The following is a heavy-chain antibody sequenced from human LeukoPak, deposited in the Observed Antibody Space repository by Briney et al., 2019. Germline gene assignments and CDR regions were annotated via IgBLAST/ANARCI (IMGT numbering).Heavy chain of an antibody. CDR3: ARMFGPDAGFDY. V-gene: IGHV1-2*06. D-gene: IGHD3-16*01. J-gene: IGHJ4*02. CDR1: GFTFSSYA. Sequence: GGSLRLSCAASGFTFSSYAMHWVRQAPGQGLEWLGQINPNSGGTNYAQNFQGRVTMTRDTSVSTAYMELSRLRSDDTAVYYCARMFGPDAGFDYWGQGTLVPVSS. CDR2: INPNSGGT.